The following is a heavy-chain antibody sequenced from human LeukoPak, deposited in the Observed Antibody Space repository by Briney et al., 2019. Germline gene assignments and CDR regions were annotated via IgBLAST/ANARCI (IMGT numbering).Heavy chain of an antibody. J-gene: IGHJ4*02. CDR2: TSFDGSEV. CDR3: ARDSGRESHQSHLRFLEWFIDY. V-gene: IGHV3-30-3*01. CDR1: GFTFSSYA. D-gene: IGHD3-3*01. Sequence: PGGSLRLSCAASGFTFSSYAMHWVRQAPGKGLEWVAVTSFDGSEVFFADSVRGRFTISRDNSKDTVYLQINSLRAEDTAVYYCARDSGRESHQSHLRFLEWFIDYWGQGTLVTVSS.